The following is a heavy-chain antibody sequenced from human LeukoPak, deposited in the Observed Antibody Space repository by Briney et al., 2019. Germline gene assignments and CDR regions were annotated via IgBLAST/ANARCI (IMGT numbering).Heavy chain of an antibody. V-gene: IGHV4-61*02. Sequence: SQTLSLTCTVSGGSISSGSYYWSWIRQPAGKGLEWIGRIYTSGSTNYNPSLKSRVTISVVTSKNQFSLKLSSVTAADTAVYYCARGAIRGYRPAAHLDYWGQGTLVTVSS. CDR1: GGSISSGSYY. CDR3: ARGAIRGYRPAAHLDY. J-gene: IGHJ4*02. D-gene: IGHD5-18*01. CDR2: IYTSGST.